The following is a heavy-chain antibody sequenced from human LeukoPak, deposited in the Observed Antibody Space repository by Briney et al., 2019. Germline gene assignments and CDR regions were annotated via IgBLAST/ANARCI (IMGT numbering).Heavy chain of an antibody. V-gene: IGHV4-59*01. J-gene: IGHJ6*02. D-gene: IGHD5-12*01. CDR1: GGSISSYY. CDR2: IYYSGST. CDR3: ARDRGIVATRESYYYYGMDV. Sequence: PSETLSLTCTVSGGSISSYYWSWIRQPPGKGLEWIGYIYYSGSTNYNPSLKSRVTISVDTSKNQFSLKLSSVTAAVTAVYYCARDRGIVATRESYYYYGMDVWGQGTTVTVSS.